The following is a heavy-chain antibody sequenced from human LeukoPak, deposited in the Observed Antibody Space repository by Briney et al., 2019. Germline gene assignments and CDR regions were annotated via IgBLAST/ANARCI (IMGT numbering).Heavy chain of an antibody. CDR2: ISSDGSNK. D-gene: IGHD1-1*01. CDR1: GFTFSSYA. CDR3: ARVVTVAWSERRPGYFYMDV. V-gene: IGHV3-30*04. Sequence: PGGSLRLSCAASGFTFSSYAMNWVRQAPGKGLEWVAVISSDGSNKYHADFVRGRITISRDNAKKSLYLQMNSLRAEDTAVYYCARVVTVAWSERRPGYFYMDVWGKGTTVTVSS. J-gene: IGHJ6*03.